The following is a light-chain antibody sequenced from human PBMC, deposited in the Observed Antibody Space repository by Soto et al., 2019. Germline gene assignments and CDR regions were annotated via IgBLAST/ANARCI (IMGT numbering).Light chain of an antibody. Sequence: EIVLTQSPGTLSLSPGERATLSCRASQSVSSSYLAWYQQKPGQAPRLLIYGASSRATGIPDRFSGSGSGKDFTLTISRLEPEDFAVYYCQQYGSPSGLTFGGGTKVEIK. CDR2: GAS. CDR1: QSVSSSY. J-gene: IGKJ4*01. V-gene: IGKV3-20*01. CDR3: QQYGSPSGLT.